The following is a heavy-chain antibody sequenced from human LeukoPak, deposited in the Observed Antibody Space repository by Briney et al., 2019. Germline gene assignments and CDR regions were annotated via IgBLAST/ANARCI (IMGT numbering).Heavy chain of an antibody. CDR2: ISSSSSTI. J-gene: IGHJ4*02. CDR1: GFTFSSYA. D-gene: IGHD6-19*01. Sequence: GGSLRLSCAASGFTFSSYAMSWVRQAPGKGLEWVSYISSSSSTIYYADSVKGRFTISRDNAKNSLYLQMNSLRAEDTAVYYCARDQDYHPGYSSGRYYWGQGTLVTVSS. V-gene: IGHV3-48*01. CDR3: ARDQDYHPGYSSGRYY.